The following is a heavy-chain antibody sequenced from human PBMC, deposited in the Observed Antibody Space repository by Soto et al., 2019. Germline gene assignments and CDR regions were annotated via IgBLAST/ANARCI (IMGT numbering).Heavy chain of an antibody. CDR2: MNPKRGNT. D-gene: IGHD4-17*01. Sequence: QVQLVQSGAEVKKPGASVKVSCKASGYTFTSYDINWVRQATGQGLERMGWMNPKRGNTGYAQKFQGRVTMTRNTSISTANMELSSLRSEDTAVYYCARATTVVTPDDIWGQGTMVTVSS. V-gene: IGHV1-8*01. CDR1: GYTFTSYD. CDR3: ARATTVVTPDDI. J-gene: IGHJ3*02.